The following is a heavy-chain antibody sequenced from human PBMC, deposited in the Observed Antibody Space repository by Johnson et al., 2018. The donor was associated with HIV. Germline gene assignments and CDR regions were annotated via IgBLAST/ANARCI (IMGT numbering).Heavy chain of an antibody. Sequence: QVQLVESGGGVVQPGRSLRLSCAASGFIFSGYGMHWVRQAPGKGLEWVAVVSYDGSNKYYADSVKDRFTISRDNSKNTLYLQMNSLRAEDTAVYYCASGGSRYSGSYLSDAFDIWGQGTMVTVSS. J-gene: IGHJ3*02. CDR3: ASGGSRYSGSYLSDAFDI. V-gene: IGHV3-30*03. CDR2: VSYDGSNK. D-gene: IGHD1-26*01. CDR1: GFIFSGYG.